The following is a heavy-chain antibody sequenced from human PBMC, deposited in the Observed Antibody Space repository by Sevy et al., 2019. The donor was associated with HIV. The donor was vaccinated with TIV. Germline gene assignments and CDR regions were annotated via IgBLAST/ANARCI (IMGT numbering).Heavy chain of an antibody. D-gene: IGHD3-3*01. V-gene: IGHV4-38-2*01. CDR2: IYHSGST. Sequence: SETLSLTCGVSGYSIDSNYFWGWIRQPPGKGLEWIGSIYHSGSTYYNPSLKSRVTISVDTSKNQFSLKLSSVTAADTAVYYCARHQFWSAFYPFDYWGQGTLVTVSS. CDR3: ARHQFWSAFYPFDY. J-gene: IGHJ4*02. CDR1: GYSIDSNYF.